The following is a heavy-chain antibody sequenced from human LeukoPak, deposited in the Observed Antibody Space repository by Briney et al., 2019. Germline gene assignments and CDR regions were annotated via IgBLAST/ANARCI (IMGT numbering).Heavy chain of an antibody. V-gene: IGHV1-18*01. J-gene: IGHJ6*03. CDR3: ARGHWDSSGYEWDYYYYMDV. CDR2: ISAYNGNT. CDR1: GYTFTSYG. Sequence: ASVKVSCKASGYTFTSYGISWVRQAPGQGLEWMGWISAYNGNTNYAQKLQGRVTMTTDTSTSTAYMELRSLRSDDTAVYYCARGHWDSSGYEWDYYYYMDVWGKGTTVTISS. D-gene: IGHD3-22*01.